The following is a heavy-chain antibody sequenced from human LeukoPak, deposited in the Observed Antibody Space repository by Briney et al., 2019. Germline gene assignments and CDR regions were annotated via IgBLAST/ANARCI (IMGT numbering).Heavy chain of an antibody. Sequence: PGGSLRLSCAGSGFTFSNYWMAWVRQAPGKGLQWVADINTGGSVTHYVDSLKGRFTISRDNAKTSLYLQMNSLRAEDTAVYFCARVSYGDYVWGQGTLVTVSS. J-gene: IGHJ4*02. D-gene: IGHD4-17*01. CDR2: INTGGSVT. CDR3: ARVSYGDYV. V-gene: IGHV3-7*01. CDR1: GFTFSNYW.